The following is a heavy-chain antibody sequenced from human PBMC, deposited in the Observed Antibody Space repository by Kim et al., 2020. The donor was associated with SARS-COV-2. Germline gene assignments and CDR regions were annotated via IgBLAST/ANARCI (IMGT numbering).Heavy chain of an antibody. D-gene: IGHD2-15*01. V-gene: IGHV4-59*08. J-gene: IGHJ2*01. CDR1: GDSISTYY. CDR3: ARRGWYSDF. CDR2: ISNSGST. Sequence: SETLSLTCTVSGDSISTYYWSWIRQPPGKGLEWIGYISNSGSTNYNPSLRSRVTISVDTSKNQFSLMLTSVTAADTAVYYCARRGWYSDFWGRGTLVTVSS.